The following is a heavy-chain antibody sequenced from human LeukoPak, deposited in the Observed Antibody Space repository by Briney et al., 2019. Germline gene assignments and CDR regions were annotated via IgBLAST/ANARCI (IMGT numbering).Heavy chain of an antibody. CDR1: GGSISSGGYY. Sequence: SETLSLTCTVSGGSISSGGYYWSWIRQPPGKGLEWIGYIYHSGSTYYNPSLKSRVTISVDRSKNQFSLKLSSVAAADTAVYYCASWWSGYPTYNWFDPWGQGTLVTVSS. J-gene: IGHJ5*02. D-gene: IGHD3-3*01. V-gene: IGHV4-30-2*01. CDR2: IYHSGST. CDR3: ASWWSGYPTYNWFDP.